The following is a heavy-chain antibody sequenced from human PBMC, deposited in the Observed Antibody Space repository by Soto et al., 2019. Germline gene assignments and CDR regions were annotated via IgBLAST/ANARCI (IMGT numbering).Heavy chain of an antibody. CDR3: ARGGFTTVTYNWFDP. D-gene: IGHD4-17*01. Sequence: SVKVSCKDCGGTFSSSAISRVRQAPGQGLEWMGGIIPIFGTANYAQKFQGRVTITADESTSTAYMELSSLRSEDTAVYYCARGGFTTVTYNWFDPWGQGTLVTVSS. J-gene: IGHJ5*02. V-gene: IGHV1-69*13. CDR2: IIPIFGTA. CDR1: GGTFSSSA.